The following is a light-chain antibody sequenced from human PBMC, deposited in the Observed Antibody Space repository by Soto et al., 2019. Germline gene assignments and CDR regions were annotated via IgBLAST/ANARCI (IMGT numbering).Light chain of an antibody. Sequence: QPVLTQSPSASASLGASVKLTCTLSSGHSSYAIAWHQQQPEKGPRYLMKLNSDGSHSKGDGIPDRFSGSSSGAERYLTISSLQSEDEADYYCQTWGTGIHWVFGGGIKVTVL. CDR3: QTWGTGIHWV. J-gene: IGLJ3*02. CDR1: SGHSSYA. CDR2: LNSDGSH. V-gene: IGLV4-69*01.